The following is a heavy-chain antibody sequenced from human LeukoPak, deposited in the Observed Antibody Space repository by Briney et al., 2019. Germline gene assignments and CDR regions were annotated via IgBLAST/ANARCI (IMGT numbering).Heavy chain of an antibody. Sequence: SETLSLTCTVSGGSISSHYWSWIRQPPGKGLEWIGYIYYSGSTNYNPSLKSRVTISVDTSKNQFSLKLSSVTAADTAVYYCARDTGLRWWFDPWGQGTLVTVSS. CDR3: ARDTGLRWWFDP. CDR1: GGSISSHY. V-gene: IGHV4-59*11. J-gene: IGHJ5*02. D-gene: IGHD4-23*01. CDR2: IYYSGST.